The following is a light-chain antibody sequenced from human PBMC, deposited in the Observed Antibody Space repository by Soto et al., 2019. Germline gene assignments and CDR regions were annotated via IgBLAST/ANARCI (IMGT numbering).Light chain of an antibody. CDR2: GAS. CDR3: QQYGSSPRT. J-gene: IGKJ1*01. CDR1: QSISSNY. V-gene: IGKV3-20*01. Sequence: EIVLTQSPGTLSMSPGERATLSCRASQSISSNYLAWYQQKPGQAPRLLIYGASSRATGIPDSFSGSGSGTDFTLTISRLEAEDFAVYYCQQYGSSPRTFGQGTKVEFK.